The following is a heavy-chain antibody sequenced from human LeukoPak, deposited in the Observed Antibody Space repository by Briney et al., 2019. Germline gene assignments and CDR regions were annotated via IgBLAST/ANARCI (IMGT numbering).Heavy chain of an antibody. Sequence: SETLSLTCTAPSDSISVYYWSWIRQPPRKGLKWIGYISYSGSTNYNPSLKSRVTISVDTSKNQFSLKLSSVTAADTAMYYCARKNSFDIWGQGTMVTVSS. CDR2: ISYSGST. D-gene: IGHD2/OR15-2a*01. CDR1: SDSISVYY. J-gene: IGHJ3*02. V-gene: IGHV4-59*01. CDR3: ARKNSFDI.